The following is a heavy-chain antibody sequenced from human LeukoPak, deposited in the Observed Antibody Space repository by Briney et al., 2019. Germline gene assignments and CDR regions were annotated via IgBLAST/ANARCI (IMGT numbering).Heavy chain of an antibody. CDR2: ICYSGST. J-gene: IGHJ4*02. D-gene: IGHD5-24*01. CDR1: GGSVSSGSYY. V-gene: IGHV4-61*01. Sequence: PSETLSLTCTVSGGSVSSGSYYWSWIRQPPGKGLEWIGYICYSGSTDYSPSLKSRVTISVDTSKNQFSLKLSSVTAADTAVYYCARIPFGRDAYKRSDSWGQGTLVTVSS. CDR3: ARIPFGRDAYKRSDS.